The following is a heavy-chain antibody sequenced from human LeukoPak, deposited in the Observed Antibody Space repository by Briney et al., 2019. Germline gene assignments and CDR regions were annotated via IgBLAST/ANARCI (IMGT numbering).Heavy chain of an antibody. D-gene: IGHD1-26*01. CDR2: IYSRGLTRGST. CDR1: GGSLSSYY. J-gene: IGHJ4*02. CDR3: ARDQEYSGSYYRYFHY. V-gene: IGHV4-59*01. Sequence: SETLSLTCTVSGGSLSSYYWSWIRQPPGKGLEWIGYIYSRGLTRGSTNYNPSLKNRVTISVDTSKNQFSLKLSSVTAADTAVYYCARDQEYSGSYYRYFHYWGQGALVTVSS.